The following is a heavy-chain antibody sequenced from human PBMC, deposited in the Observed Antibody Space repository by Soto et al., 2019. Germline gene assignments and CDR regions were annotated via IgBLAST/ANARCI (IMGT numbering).Heavy chain of an antibody. Sequence: GESLEISCQGSGYSVTNYWIGWVRQMPGKGLEWMGIIYPGDSDIRYSPSFQGQVTISVDKSINTAYLQWATLKASDTAMYYCARLSREFCGGPDYWGQGTLVTVSS. CDR2: IYPGDSDI. D-gene: IGHD2-21*01. CDR1: GYSVTNYW. CDR3: ARLSREFCGGPDY. V-gene: IGHV5-51*01. J-gene: IGHJ4*02.